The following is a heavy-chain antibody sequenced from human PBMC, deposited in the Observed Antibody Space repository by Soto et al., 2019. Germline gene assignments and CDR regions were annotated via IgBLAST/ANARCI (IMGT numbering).Heavy chain of an antibody. CDR3: ARKGTTGTTRDAFDI. CDR1: GFTVSSNY. Sequence: GSLRVSGAASGFTVSSNYMSWVRQAPGKGLEWVSVIYSGGSTYYADSVKVRFTISRDNSKNTLYLQMNSLRAEDTAVYYCARKGTTGTTRDAFDIWGQGTMVTVSS. CDR2: IYSGGST. J-gene: IGHJ3*02. V-gene: IGHV3-53*01. D-gene: IGHD1-1*01.